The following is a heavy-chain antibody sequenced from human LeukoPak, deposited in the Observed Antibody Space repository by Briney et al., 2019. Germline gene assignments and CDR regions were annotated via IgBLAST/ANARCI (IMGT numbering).Heavy chain of an antibody. CDR1: GGSISSYY. V-gene: IGHV4-4*09. J-gene: IGHJ5*02. CDR3: ARLGADTGNWFDP. D-gene: IGHD5-18*01. Sequence: PSEILSLTCTASGGSISSYYWCWIREPPGKGLEWIGYIYTSGSTNYNPSLKSRVTISVDTSKNQFSLKLSSVTAADTAVYYCARLGADTGNWFDPWGQGTLVTVSS. CDR2: IYTSGST.